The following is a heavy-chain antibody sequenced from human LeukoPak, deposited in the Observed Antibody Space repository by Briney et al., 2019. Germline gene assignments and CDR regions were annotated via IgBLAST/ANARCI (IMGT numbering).Heavy chain of an antibody. J-gene: IGHJ5*02. CDR2: ISWNSGSI. D-gene: IGHD2-2*01. CDR1: GFTFDDYA. Sequence: PGGSLRLSCAASGFTFDDYAMHWVRQAPGKGLEWVSGISWNSGSIGYADSVKGRFTISRDNAKNSLYLQMNSLRAEDTALYYCAKGEGARVYQLLTGWFDPWGQGTLVTVSS. V-gene: IGHV3-9*01. CDR3: AKGEGARVYQLLTGWFDP.